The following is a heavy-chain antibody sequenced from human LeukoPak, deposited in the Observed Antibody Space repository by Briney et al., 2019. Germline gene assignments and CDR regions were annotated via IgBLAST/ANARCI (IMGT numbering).Heavy chain of an antibody. D-gene: IGHD3-10*01. CDR1: GGSISSYY. J-gene: IGHJ3*02. CDR3: ARGGIVYYGSGSSNDAFDI. V-gene: IGHV4-59*01. Sequence: SETLSLTCTVSGGSISSYYWSWIRQPPGKGLEWIGYIYYSGSTNYNPSLKSRVTISVDTSKNQFSLKLSSVTAADTAVYYCARGGIVYYGSGSSNDAFDIWGQGTMITVSS. CDR2: IYYSGST.